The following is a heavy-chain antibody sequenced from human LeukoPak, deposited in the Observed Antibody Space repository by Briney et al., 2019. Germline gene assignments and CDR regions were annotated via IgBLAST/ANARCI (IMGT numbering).Heavy chain of an antibody. CDR1: GGSISSYY. V-gene: IGHV4-59*08. Sequence: SETLSLTCTVSGGSISSYYWSWIRQPPGKGLEWIGYIYYSGSTNYNPSLKSRVTISVDTSKNQFSLKLSSVTAADTAVYYCARVAAAGNFIRGRTNLHAFDIWGQGTMVTVSS. CDR2: IYYSGST. J-gene: IGHJ3*02. D-gene: IGHD6-13*01. CDR3: ARVAAAGNFIRGRTNLHAFDI.